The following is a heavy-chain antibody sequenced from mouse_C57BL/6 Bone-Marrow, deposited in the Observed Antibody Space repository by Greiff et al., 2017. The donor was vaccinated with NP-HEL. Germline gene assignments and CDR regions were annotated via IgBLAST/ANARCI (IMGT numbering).Heavy chain of an antibody. D-gene: IGHD2-2*01. CDR3: ARSPLWLRRNYYAMEY. CDR1: GYSITSDY. Sequence: EVKLEESGPGLAKPSQTLSLTCSVTGYSITSDYWNWIRKFPGNKLEYMGYISYSGSTYYNPSLKSRISISRDTSKNQYYLQLNSVTTEDTATYYCARSPLWLRRNYYAMEYWGQGTSVTVSS. V-gene: IGHV3-8*01. CDR2: ISYSGST. J-gene: IGHJ4*01.